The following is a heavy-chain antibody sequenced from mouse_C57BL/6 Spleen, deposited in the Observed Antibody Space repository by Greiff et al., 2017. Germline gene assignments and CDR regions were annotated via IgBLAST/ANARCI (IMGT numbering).Heavy chain of an antibody. CDR1: GFTFSSYA. J-gene: IGHJ4*01. Sequence: EVQLQQSGEGLVKPGGSLKLSCAASGFTFSSYAMSWVRQTPEKRLEWVAYISSGGDYIYYADTVKGRFTISRDNARNTLYLQMSSLKSEDTAMYYCTRGGYYGSSPRAMDYWGQGTSVTVSS. CDR2: ISSGGDYI. V-gene: IGHV5-9-1*02. D-gene: IGHD1-1*01. CDR3: TRGGYYGSSPRAMDY.